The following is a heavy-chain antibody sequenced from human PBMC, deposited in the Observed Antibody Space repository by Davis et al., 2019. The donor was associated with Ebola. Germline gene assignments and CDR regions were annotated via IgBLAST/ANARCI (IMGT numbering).Heavy chain of an antibody. V-gene: IGHV4-34*01. J-gene: IGHJ5*02. Sequence: MPSETLSLTCAVYGGSFSGYYWSWIRQPPGKGLEWIGEINHSGSTNYNPSLKSRVTISVDTSKNQFSLKLSSVTAADTAVYYCARVLSGYYYNWFDPWGQGTLVTVSS. CDR1: GGSFSGYY. D-gene: IGHD3-22*01. CDR2: INHSGST. CDR3: ARVLSGYYYNWFDP.